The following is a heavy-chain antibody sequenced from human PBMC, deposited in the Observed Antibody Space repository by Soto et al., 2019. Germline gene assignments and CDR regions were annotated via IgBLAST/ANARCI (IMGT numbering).Heavy chain of an antibody. CDR2: ISAYNGNT. CDR1: GYTFTSYG. CDR3: ARTINVWLLGPD. Sequence: ASVKVSCKASGYTFTSYGISWVRKAPGQGLEWMGWISAYNGNTNYTQKFQGRVTMTTDTSTSTAYMELRSLRSDDTAVYYCARTINVWLLGPDWGQGTLVTVSS. J-gene: IGHJ4*02. V-gene: IGHV1-18*01. D-gene: IGHD3-22*01.